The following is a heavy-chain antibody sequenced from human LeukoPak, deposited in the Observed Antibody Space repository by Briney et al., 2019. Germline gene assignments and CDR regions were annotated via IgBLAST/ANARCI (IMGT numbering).Heavy chain of an antibody. V-gene: IGHV4-38-2*02. D-gene: IGHD1-20*01. CDR2: IYHGGST. CDR3: ARVVRDNWNEFDY. J-gene: IGHJ4*02. Sequence: SETLSLTCTVSNYSISSGYYWGWIRQSPGKGLEWIGSIYHGGSTYYNPSLRSRVTISVDTSKNQFSLKLRSVTAADTAVYYCARVVRDNWNEFDYWGQGTLVTVSS. CDR1: NYSISSGYY.